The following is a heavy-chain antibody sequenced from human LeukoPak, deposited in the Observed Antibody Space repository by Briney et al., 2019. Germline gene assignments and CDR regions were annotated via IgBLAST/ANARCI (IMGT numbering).Heavy chain of an antibody. V-gene: IGHV3-7*05. Sequence: GGSLGLSCAASGYTFTSYWMSWVRQAPGRGLEWVANIKQDGSEEYYVDSVKGRFTISRDNAKNSLYLQMNSLRAEDTAVYYCAYTTTPLGGMDVWGQGTTVTVSS. CDR3: AYTTTPLGGMDV. J-gene: IGHJ6*02. D-gene: IGHD1-26*01. CDR2: IKQDGSEE. CDR1: GYTFTSYW.